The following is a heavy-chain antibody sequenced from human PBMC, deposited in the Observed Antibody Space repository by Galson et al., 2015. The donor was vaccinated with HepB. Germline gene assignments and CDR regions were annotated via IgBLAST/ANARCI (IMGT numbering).Heavy chain of an antibody. D-gene: IGHD6-19*01. CDR2: INPSGGST. CDR1: GFTFTSDY. J-gene: IGHJ4*02. V-gene: IGHV1-46*01. CDR3: ARDKDRSSGWLDY. Sequence: SLKLSCTASGFTFTSDYMHWVRQTPGQGLEWMGIINPSGGSTCDVQKFQGRVTMTRDTSTSTVYMELSSLRSEDTAGYYCARDKDRSSGWLDYWGQGTLVTVSS.